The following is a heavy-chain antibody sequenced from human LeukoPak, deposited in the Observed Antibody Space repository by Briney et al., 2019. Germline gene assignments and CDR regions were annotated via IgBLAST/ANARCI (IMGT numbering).Heavy chain of an antibody. D-gene: IGHD6-19*01. Sequence: SVKVSCKASGGTFSSYAISWVRQAPGQGLEWMGGIIPIFGTANYAQKFQGRVTITTDESTSTAYMELSSLRSEDTAVYYCARARFGSGWYDYYYYGMDVWGQGTTVTVSS. CDR2: IIPIFGTA. CDR3: ARARFGSGWYDYYYYGMDV. CDR1: GGTFSSYA. V-gene: IGHV1-69*05. J-gene: IGHJ6*02.